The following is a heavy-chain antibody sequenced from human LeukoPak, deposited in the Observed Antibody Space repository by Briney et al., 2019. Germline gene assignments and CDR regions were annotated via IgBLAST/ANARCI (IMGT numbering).Heavy chain of an antibody. D-gene: IGHD5-18*01. J-gene: IGHJ4*02. CDR1: GFTVRNNY. Sequence: GGSLRLSCAASGFTVRNNYMSWVRQAPGKGLEWVSVIYSGGSTYYADSVKGRFTISRDNSKNTLYLQMDSLRAEDTAVYYCARDSRGYNYLYFDYWGQGTLVTVSS. CDR2: IYSGGST. CDR3: ARDSRGYNYLYFDY. V-gene: IGHV3-53*01.